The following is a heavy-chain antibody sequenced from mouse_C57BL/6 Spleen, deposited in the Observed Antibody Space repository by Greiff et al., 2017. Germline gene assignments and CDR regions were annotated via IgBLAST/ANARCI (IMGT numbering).Heavy chain of an antibody. Sequence: EVMLVESGGGLVKPGGSLKLSCAASGFTFSSYAMSWVRQTPEKRLEWVATISDGGSYTYYPENVKGRFTISRDNAKNNLYLQMSHLKSEDTAMYYCARLYLPAWFAYWGQGTLVTVSA. CDR1: GFTFSSYA. V-gene: IGHV5-4*03. CDR2: ISDGGSYT. D-gene: IGHD2-1*01. J-gene: IGHJ3*01. CDR3: ARLYLPAWFAY.